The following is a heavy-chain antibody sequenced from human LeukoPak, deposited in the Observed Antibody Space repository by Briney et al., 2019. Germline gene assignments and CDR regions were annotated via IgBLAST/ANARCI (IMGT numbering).Heavy chain of an antibody. CDR3: ARQRTMINY. CDR1: GGSFSGYY. Sequence: KTSETLSLTCAVYGGSFSGYYWSWIRQPPGKGLEWIGEINHSGSTNYNPSLKSRVTISVDTSKNQFSLKLSSVTAADTAVYYCARQRTMINYWGQGTLVTVSS. D-gene: IGHD3-22*01. J-gene: IGHJ4*02. V-gene: IGHV4-34*01. CDR2: INHSGST.